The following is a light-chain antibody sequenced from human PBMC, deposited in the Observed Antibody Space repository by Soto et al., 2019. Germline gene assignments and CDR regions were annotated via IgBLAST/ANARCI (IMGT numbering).Light chain of an antibody. Sequence: DIQMTQSPSTLSASVGDRVTITCRASQSISSWLAWYQQKPGKASKLLLYKASSLASGVASRFSGSRSRTDFALCISRLQPDVFATYYYQQYHSYPYPFGQGTKLQIK. CDR2: KAS. CDR3: QQYHSYPYP. J-gene: IGKJ2*01. V-gene: IGKV1-5*03. CDR1: QSISSW.